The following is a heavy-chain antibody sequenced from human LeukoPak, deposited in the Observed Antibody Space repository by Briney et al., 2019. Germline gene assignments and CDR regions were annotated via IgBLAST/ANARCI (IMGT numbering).Heavy chain of an antibody. CDR2: MNPNSGNT. CDR3: ARGVRGWNDDGYMDV. CDR1: GYTFTSYD. D-gene: IGHD1-1*01. V-gene: IGHV1-8*03. Sequence: GASVKVSCKASGYTFTSYDINWVRQATGQGLEWMGWMNPNSGNTGYAQKFQGRVTITRNTSISTAYMELSSLRSGDTAVYYCARGVRGWNDDGYMDVWGKGTTVTVSS. J-gene: IGHJ6*03.